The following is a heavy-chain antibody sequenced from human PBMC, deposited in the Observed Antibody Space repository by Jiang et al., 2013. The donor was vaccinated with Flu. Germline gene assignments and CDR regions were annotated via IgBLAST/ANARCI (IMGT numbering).Heavy chain of an antibody. V-gene: IGHV1-46*01. CDR2: INPNGDST. J-gene: IGHJ6*02. Sequence: GAEVKKPGASVKVSCKASGYTFTNHYMHWVRQAPGQGLEWMGIINPNGDSTDYAQKFQGRVTMTTDTSANTGYMELSSLRSEDTAVYFCVAGGNSPYNGMDVWGQGTTVTVSS. CDR1: GYTFTNHY. CDR3: VAGGNSPYNGMDV. D-gene: IGHD4-23*01.